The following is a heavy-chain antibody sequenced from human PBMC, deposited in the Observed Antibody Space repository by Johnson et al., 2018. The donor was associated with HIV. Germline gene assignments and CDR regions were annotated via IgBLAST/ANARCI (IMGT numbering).Heavy chain of an antibody. CDR2: IHSGGTT. J-gene: IGHJ3*02. Sequence: VQLVESGGGVVQPGRSLRLSCAASDFTVSGNYMSWVRQAPGKGLEWVSLIHSGGTTFYADSVWGRCTVSRDSSKNTPSIQMKSRRVEDTALYYFAREGGYCSGGSCVNAFDIWGQGTMVTVSS. CDR1: DFTVSGNY. V-gene: IGHV3-53*01. D-gene: IGHD2-15*01. CDR3: AREGGYCSGGSCVNAFDI.